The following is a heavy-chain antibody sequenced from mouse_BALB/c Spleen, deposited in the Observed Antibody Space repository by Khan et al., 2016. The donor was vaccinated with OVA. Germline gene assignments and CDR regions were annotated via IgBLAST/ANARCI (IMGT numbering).Heavy chain of an antibody. D-gene: IGHD2-4*01. Sequence: QVQLKQSGPGLVQPSQSLSITCTVSGFSLNNYSVHWVRQSPGKGLEWLGVIWSAGSTDYNAAFISRLTISKDNSRRQVFFKMNSLQPNDPAIYYCARRGYDYGRGALFAYWGQGTLVTVSA. J-gene: IGHJ3*01. CDR1: GFSLNNYS. V-gene: IGHV2-2*02. CDR2: IWSAGST. CDR3: ARRGYDYGRGALFAY.